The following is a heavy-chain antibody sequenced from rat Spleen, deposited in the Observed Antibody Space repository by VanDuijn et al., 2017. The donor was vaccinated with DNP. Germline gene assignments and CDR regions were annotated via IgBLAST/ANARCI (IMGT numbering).Heavy chain of an antibody. V-gene: IGHV5-7*01. CDR3: TTEMADY. D-gene: IGHD1-12*02. Sequence: EVQLVESGGGLVQPGRSMKLSCAASGFTFSNSDMAWVRQAPKKGLEWVATISYDGSSTYYRDSVKGRFTISRDNAKSTLYLQMDSLRSEDTATYYCTTEMADYWGQGVMVTVSS. CDR2: ISYDGSST. J-gene: IGHJ2*01. CDR1: GFTFSNSD.